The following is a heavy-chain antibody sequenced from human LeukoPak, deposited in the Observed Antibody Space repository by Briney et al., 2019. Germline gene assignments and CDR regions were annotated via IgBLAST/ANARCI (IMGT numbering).Heavy chain of an antibody. CDR2: IYYSGST. V-gene: IGHV4-39*07. D-gene: IGHD3-9*01. CDR1: GGSISSSSYY. J-gene: IGHJ5*02. Sequence: SETLSLTCTVSGGSISSSSYYWGWIRQPPGKGLEWIGSIYYSGSTYYNPSLKSRVTISVDTSKNQFSLKLSSVTAADTAVYYCARDFMADHILTTWGQGTLVTVSS. CDR3: ARDFMADHILTT.